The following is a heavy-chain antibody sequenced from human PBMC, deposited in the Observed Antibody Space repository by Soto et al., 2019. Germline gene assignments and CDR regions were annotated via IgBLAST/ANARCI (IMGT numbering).Heavy chain of an antibody. D-gene: IGHD6-13*01. CDR1: GFTFSSYA. V-gene: IGHV3-23*01. J-gene: IGHJ4*02. CDR3: AKLPYSSPIAAAGSSQVSVWPPVDY. CDR2: ISGSGGST. Sequence: GGSLRLSCAASGFTFSSYAMSWVRQAPGKGLEWVSAISGSGGSTYYADSVKGRFTISRDNFKNTLYLQMNSLRAEDTALYYCAKLPYSSPIAAAGSSQVSVWPPVDYWGQGTLVTVSS.